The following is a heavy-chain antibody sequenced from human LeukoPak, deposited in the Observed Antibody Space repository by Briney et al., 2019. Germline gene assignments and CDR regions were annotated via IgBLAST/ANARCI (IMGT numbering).Heavy chain of an antibody. CDR3: TRHHYDILTGYYTKGYYYYYYMDV. CDR2: IRSKANSYAT. Sequence: SGGSLRLSCAASGSTFSGSAMHWVRQASGKGLEWVGRIRSKANSYATAYAASVKGRFTISRDDSKNTAYLQMNSLKTEDTAVYYCTRHHYDILTGYYTKGYYYYYYMDVWGKGTTVTVSS. D-gene: IGHD3-9*01. CDR1: GSTFSGSA. J-gene: IGHJ6*03. V-gene: IGHV3-73*01.